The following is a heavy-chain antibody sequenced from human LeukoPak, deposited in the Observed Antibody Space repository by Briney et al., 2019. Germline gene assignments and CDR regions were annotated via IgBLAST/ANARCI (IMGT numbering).Heavy chain of an antibody. V-gene: IGHV1-18*01. Sequence: GASVKVSCKASGYTFTSYGISWVRQAPGQGLEWMGWISAYNGNTNYAQKLQGRVTMTTDTSTSTAYMELRSLRSEDTAVYYCARALNPGHYYDSSGSHDYWGQGTLVTVSS. CDR1: GYTFTSYG. CDR2: ISAYNGNT. J-gene: IGHJ4*02. CDR3: ARALNPGHYYDSSGSHDY. D-gene: IGHD3-22*01.